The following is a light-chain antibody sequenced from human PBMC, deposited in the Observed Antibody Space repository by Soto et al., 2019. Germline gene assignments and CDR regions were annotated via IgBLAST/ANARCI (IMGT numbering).Light chain of an antibody. CDR2: GAS. J-gene: IGKJ5*01. CDR3: QQYGSSPPIT. V-gene: IGKV3-20*01. Sequence: IVLTQSPPTLSLSPGERATLSCRSSQSVSSSYLAWYQQKPGQAPRLLIYGASSRATGIPDRFSGSGSGTDFTLTISRLEPEDFAVYYCQQYGSSPPITFGQGTRLEIK. CDR1: QSVSSSY.